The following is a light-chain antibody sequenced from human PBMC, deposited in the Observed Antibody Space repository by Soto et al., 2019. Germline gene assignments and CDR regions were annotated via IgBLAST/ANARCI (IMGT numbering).Light chain of an antibody. V-gene: IGKV3-11*01. CDR3: KQRSNWPPT. CDR1: QSGSRY. Sequence: EIVLTQSPATLSLSPGERATLSCRASQSGSRYLAWYQRKPGQAPRLLIYDASNRATGIPARFSGGGSGTYVALTISSLEPEDFAVYYCKQRSNWPPTVGQGTKLESK. J-gene: IGKJ2*01. CDR2: DAS.